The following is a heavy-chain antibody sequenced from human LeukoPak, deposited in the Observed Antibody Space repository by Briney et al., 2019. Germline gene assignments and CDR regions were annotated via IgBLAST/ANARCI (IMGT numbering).Heavy chain of an antibody. V-gene: IGHV3-23*01. D-gene: IGHD3-10*02. Sequence: GGSLRLPCAASGFTFNTYAMSWVRQAPGKGLEWVSGITGSGGGTYYADSVKGRFTISRDNSKNTLYLQMNSLRAEDTAVYYCAKDGITMLVVASDWGQGTLVTVSS. CDR2: ITGSGGGT. J-gene: IGHJ4*02. CDR3: AKDGITMLVVASD. CDR1: GFTFNTYA.